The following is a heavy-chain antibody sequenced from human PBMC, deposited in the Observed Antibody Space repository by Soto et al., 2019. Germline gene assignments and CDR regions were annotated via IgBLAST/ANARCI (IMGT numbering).Heavy chain of an antibody. D-gene: IGHD7-27*01. V-gene: IGHV1-3*01. CDR1: GYTFSSYG. J-gene: IGHJ4*02. CDR3: ARDTGDGTFDF. Sequence: ASVKVSCKASGYTFSSYGMHWVLQAPGQRREWMGWINAGYGNTKSSQKFQDRVTISRDTSASTAYMELTSLRSEDTAVYYCARDTGDGTFDFWGQGTLVTVSS. CDR2: INAGYGNT.